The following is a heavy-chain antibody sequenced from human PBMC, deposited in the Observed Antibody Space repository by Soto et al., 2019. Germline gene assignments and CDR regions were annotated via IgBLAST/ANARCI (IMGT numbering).Heavy chain of an antibody. CDR1: GYTFPSYA. Sequence: ASGKVSCKASGYTFPSYAVHWVRQAPGQRLEWMGWINAGNGNTKYSQKFQGRVTITRDTSASTAYMELSSLRSEDTAVYYCARAGSTYSSCWYPGAYHYDVIDVWGQGTTVLVSS. J-gene: IGHJ6*02. V-gene: IGHV1-3*01. CDR3: ARAGSTYSSCWYPGAYHYDVIDV. CDR2: INAGNGNT. D-gene: IGHD6-19*01.